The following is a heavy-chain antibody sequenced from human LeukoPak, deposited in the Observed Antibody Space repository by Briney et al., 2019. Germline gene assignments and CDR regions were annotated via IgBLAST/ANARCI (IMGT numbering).Heavy chain of an antibody. J-gene: IGHJ4*02. CDR2: IIPISGTA. V-gene: IGHV1-69*05. CDR3: ARDSGEGDFDY. CDR1: GGTFSSYA. D-gene: IGHD3-10*01. Sequence: SVRVSCKASGGTFSSYAISWVRQAPGQGLEWMGRIIPISGTANYAQKFQGRVTITTDESTSTAYMELSSLRSEDTAVYYCARDSGEGDFDYWGQGTLVTVSS.